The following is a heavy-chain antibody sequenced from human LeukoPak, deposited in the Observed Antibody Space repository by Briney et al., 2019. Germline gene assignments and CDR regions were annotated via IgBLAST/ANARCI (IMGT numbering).Heavy chain of an antibody. V-gene: IGHV3-23*01. CDR3: AKSDDSDY. D-gene: IGHD2-21*01. Sequence: PPGGSLRLSCAASGFTFLNYVMSWVRQAPGKGLQWVSGISGSGSSTYYADSVRGRFTISRDNSKNTLYLQMNSLRAEDTAVYYCAKSDDSDYWGQGTPVTVSS. CDR2: ISGSGSST. J-gene: IGHJ4*02. CDR1: GFTFLNYV.